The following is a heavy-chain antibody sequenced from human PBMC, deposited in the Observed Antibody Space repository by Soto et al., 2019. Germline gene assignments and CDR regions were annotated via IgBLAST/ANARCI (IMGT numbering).Heavy chain of an antibody. Sequence: QVQLVESGGGVVQPGRSLRLSCAASGFTFSSYAMHWVRQAPGKGLEWVAVISYDGSNKYYADSVKGRFTISRDNSKNTLYLQMNSLRAEDTAVYYCARSSSGWLGYFDYWGQGILVTVSS. V-gene: IGHV3-30-3*01. D-gene: IGHD6-19*01. CDR2: ISYDGSNK. CDR1: GFTFSSYA. CDR3: ARSSSGWLGYFDY. J-gene: IGHJ4*02.